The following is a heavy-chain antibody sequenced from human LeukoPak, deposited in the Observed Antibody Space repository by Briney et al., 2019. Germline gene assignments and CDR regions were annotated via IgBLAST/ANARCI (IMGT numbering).Heavy chain of an antibody. CDR1: GGSVSSGTYY. D-gene: IGHD3-10*01. CDR3: ARRRMIRGVIIFDY. J-gene: IGHJ4*02. V-gene: IGHV4-61*01. Sequence: PSETLSLTCTVSGGSVSSGTYYWSWIRQPPGKGLEWIGHVYFSGTSSYNPSLKSRVTISADTSKNQFSLKLISVTAADTAVYFCARRRMIRGVIIFDYWGPGALVTVSS. CDR2: VYFSGTS.